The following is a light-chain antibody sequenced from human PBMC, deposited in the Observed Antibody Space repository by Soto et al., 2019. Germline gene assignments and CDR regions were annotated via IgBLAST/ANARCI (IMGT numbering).Light chain of an antibody. V-gene: IGKV3-15*01. J-gene: IGKJ1*01. CDR2: GAS. CDR3: QQYNNWRT. Sequence: EIVMTHSPATLSVSPVERATLSCRASQSVSSNLAWYQQKPGQAPRLLIYGASTRATGIPARFSGSGSGTEFTLTISSLQSEDFAVYYCQQYNNWRTFGQGTKVDIK. CDR1: QSVSSN.